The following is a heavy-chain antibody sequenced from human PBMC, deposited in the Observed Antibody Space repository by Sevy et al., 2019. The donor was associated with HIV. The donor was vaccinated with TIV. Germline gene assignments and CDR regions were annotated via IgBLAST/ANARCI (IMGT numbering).Heavy chain of an antibody. CDR1: GYNFMSDG. CDR2: IGLYNGNS. Sequence: ASVKVSCKASGYNFMSDGITWVRQAPGQGLEWMGWIGLYNGNSKFAQKFQDRVTMTTDTSTSTAYMELRSLRSDDTAVYYCARVPTYHYGSATYFDHWGQGTLVTVSS. J-gene: IGHJ4*02. V-gene: IGHV1-18*01. D-gene: IGHD3-10*01. CDR3: ARVPTYHYGSATYFDH.